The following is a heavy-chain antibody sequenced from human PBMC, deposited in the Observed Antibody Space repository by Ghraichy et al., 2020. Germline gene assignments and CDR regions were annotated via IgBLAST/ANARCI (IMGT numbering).Heavy chain of an antibody. Sequence: SLRLSCASSGFIFSSYNMNWVRQAPGKGLEWVSYISGSSTSIHYADSVKGRFTISRDNAKNSLFLQMNSLRDEDTAIYYCAREVYFDWSNNLDVWGQGTTVIVSS. V-gene: IGHV3-48*02. D-gene: IGHD3-9*01. CDR2: ISGSSTSI. CDR1: GFIFSSYN. CDR3: AREVYFDWSNNLDV. J-gene: IGHJ6*02.